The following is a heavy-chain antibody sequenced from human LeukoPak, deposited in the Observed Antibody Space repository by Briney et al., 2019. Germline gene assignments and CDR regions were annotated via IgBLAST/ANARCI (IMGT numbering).Heavy chain of an antibody. CDR3: ARASRAYGISWPPDY. CDR2: ISSSSSYI. Sequence: GGSLRLSCAASGFTFSSYSMNWVRQAPGKGLEWVSSISSSSSYIYYADSVKGRFTISRDNAKNSLYLQMNSLRAEDTAVYYCARASRAYGISWPPDYWGQGTLVTVSS. D-gene: IGHD6-13*01. V-gene: IGHV3-21*01. CDR1: GFTFSSYS. J-gene: IGHJ4*02.